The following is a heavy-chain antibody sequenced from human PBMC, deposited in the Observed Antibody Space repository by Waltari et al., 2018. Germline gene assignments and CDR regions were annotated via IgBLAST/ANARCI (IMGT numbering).Heavy chain of an antibody. Sequence: EVQLVQSGAEVKKPRASLKMSCKGSGYSFTSYWIGWVRQMPGKGLEWMGIIYPGDSDTSYSPSFQGQVTISADKSIGTAYLQWSSLKASDTAMYYCTRRAYCGDDCYPRDAFDIWGQGTMVTVSS. J-gene: IGHJ3*02. CDR1: GYSFTSYW. CDR2: IYPGDSDT. D-gene: IGHD2-21*02. V-gene: IGHV5-51*01. CDR3: TRRAYCGDDCYPRDAFDI.